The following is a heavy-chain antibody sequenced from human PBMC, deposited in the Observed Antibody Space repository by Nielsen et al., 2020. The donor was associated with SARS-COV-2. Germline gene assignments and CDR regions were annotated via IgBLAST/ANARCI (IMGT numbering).Heavy chain of an antibody. J-gene: IGHJ6*03. D-gene: IGHD3-3*01. CDR2: INPSGSGT. Sequence: GSLKISCSASGFTFSSTWMDWVRQAPGQGLVWVSRINPSGSGTAYADSVKGRFAVSRDNAGNTVVLQIHSLRVEDTAVYYCAGGADFWSGTQKYYMDVWGKGTTVTVSS. CDR3: AGGADFWSGTQKYYMDV. V-gene: IGHV3-74*01. CDR1: GFTFSSTW.